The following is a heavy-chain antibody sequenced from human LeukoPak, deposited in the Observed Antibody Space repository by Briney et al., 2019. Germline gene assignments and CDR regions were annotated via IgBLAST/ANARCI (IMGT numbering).Heavy chain of an antibody. J-gene: IGHJ4*02. D-gene: IGHD5-24*01. V-gene: IGHV1-69*06. CDR2: IIPIFGTA. Sequence: SVKVSCKASGGTFSSYAISWVRQAPGQGLEWMGGIIPIFGTANYAQKFQGRVTITADKSTSTAYMELSSLRSEDTAVYYCASSVFSDGYNKWGQGTLVTVSS. CDR3: ASSVFSDGYNK. CDR1: GGTFSSYA.